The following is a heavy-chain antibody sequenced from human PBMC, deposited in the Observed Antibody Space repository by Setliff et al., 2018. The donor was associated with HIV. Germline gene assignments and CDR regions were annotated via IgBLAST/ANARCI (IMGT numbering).Heavy chain of an antibody. CDR2: IKQDGSEK. J-gene: IGHJ4*02. CDR1: GFTFSNYW. V-gene: IGHV3-7*03. CDR3: ARRLSSGSYFGY. Sequence: PGESLKISCAASGFTFSNYWMSWVRQAPGKGLEWVANIKQDGSEKYYVDSVKGRFTISRDNAKNSLYLQMNSLRAEDTAVYYCARRLSSGSYFGYWGQGTLVTVSS. D-gene: IGHD6-19*01.